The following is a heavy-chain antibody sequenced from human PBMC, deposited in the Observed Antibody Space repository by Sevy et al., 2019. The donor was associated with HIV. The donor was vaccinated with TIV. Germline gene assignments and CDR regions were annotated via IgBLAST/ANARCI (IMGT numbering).Heavy chain of an antibody. CDR2: IDWDDDK. D-gene: IGHD6-6*01. CDR3: VGNGIAARQDRGYYYMDV. V-gene: IGHV2-70*04. CDR1: GFSLSTSGMR. Sequence: SGPTLVNPTQTLTLTCTFSGFSLSTSGMRVSWIRQPPGKALEWLARIDWDDDKFYSTSLKTRLTISKDTSKNQVVLTMTNMDPVDTATYYCVGNGIAARQDRGYYYMDVWGKGTTVTVSS. J-gene: IGHJ6*03.